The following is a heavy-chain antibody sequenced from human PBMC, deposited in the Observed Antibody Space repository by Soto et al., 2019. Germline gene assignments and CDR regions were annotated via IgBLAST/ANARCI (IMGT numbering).Heavy chain of an antibody. J-gene: IGHJ6*02. D-gene: IGHD6-6*01. CDR3: ARDESIAARIYYCGMDV. CDR2: TYYRSKWYN. CDR1: GDSVSSNSAA. Sequence: PSQTLSLTCAISGDSVSSNSAAWNWIRQSPSRGLEWLGRTYYRSKWYNDYAVSVKSRITINPDTSKNQFSLQLNSVTPEATAVYYCARDESIAARIYYCGMDVWGQGTRVTVS. V-gene: IGHV6-1*01.